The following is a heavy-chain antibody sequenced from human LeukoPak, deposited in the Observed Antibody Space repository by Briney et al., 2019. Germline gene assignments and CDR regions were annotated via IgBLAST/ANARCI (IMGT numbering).Heavy chain of an antibody. J-gene: IGHJ4*02. D-gene: IGHD3-10*01. Sequence: QPSETLSLTCTVSGGSISSCYWSWPRHPPGKGLEWMEYIYYSGSTNYNPSLKSRVPISVDTTKIQFSLKLSSVTAADTAVYYCARGGRSFDYWGQGTLVTVSS. CDR3: ARGGRSFDY. V-gene: IGHV4-59*01. CDR1: GGSISSCY. CDR2: IYYSGST.